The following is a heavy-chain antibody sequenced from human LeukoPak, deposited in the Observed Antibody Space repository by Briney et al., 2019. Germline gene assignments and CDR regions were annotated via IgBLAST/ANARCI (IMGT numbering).Heavy chain of an antibody. D-gene: IGHD3-16*01. V-gene: IGHV3-11*04. CDR2: ISSSGSTI. CDR1: GFTFNNAW. J-gene: IGHJ4*02. Sequence: PGGSLRLSCAASGFTFNNAWMSWVRQAPGKGLEWVSYISSSGSTIYYADSVKGRFTISRDNAKNTLYLQMNSLRVEDTAVYYCVCLGLGGLSLDWGQGTLVTVSS. CDR3: VCLGLGGLSLD.